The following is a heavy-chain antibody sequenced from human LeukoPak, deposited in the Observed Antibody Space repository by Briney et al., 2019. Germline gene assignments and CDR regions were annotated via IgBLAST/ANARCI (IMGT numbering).Heavy chain of an antibody. CDR1: GYSISSGYY. Sequence: SETLSLTCTLSGYSISSGYYWGWIRQPQGKGLEWIGSFYYSGSTYYNPSLKSRVTISVDTSKNQFSLKLSSVTAADTAVYYCARAGNIVVVPAPYYYFDYWGQGTLVTVSS. V-gene: IGHV4-38-2*02. J-gene: IGHJ4*02. D-gene: IGHD2-2*01. CDR3: ARAGNIVVVPAPYYYFDY. CDR2: FYYSGST.